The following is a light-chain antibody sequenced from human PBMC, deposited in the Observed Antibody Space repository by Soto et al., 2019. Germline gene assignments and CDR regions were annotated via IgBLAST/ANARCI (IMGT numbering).Light chain of an antibody. Sequence: QSALTQPPSASGSPGQSVTISCTGTSSDVGGYDYVSWYRQHPGKAPKLMIYEVNKGPSGVPDRFSGCKSGNTASLAVFGLQADDEADYFCSSYAVSVAVLFGGVTKLTVL. V-gene: IGLV2-8*01. CDR1: SSDVGGYDY. CDR2: EVN. CDR3: SSYAVSVAVL. J-gene: IGLJ2*01.